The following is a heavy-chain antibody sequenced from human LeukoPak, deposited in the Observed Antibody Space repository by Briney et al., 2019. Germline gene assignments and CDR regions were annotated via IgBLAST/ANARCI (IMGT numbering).Heavy chain of an antibody. V-gene: IGHV1-2*02. CDR3: ARANFLYCSSTTCLFDY. Sequence: GASVKVSCKASGYTFTDYYLHWVRQAPGQGFEWMGWIDPNSGDTNYAQKFQGRVTMTMHTSISTAHMEMSRLRSDDTSVYYCARANFLYCSSTTCLFDYWGQGTLVTVSS. CDR1: GYTFTDYY. D-gene: IGHD2-2*01. CDR2: IDPNSGDT. J-gene: IGHJ4*02.